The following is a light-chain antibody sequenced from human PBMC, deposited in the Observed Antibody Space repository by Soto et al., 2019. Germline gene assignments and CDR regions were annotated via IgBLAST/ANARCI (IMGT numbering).Light chain of an antibody. V-gene: IGLV1-44*01. J-gene: IGLJ1*01. CDR3: ATWDDSLNGYG. CDR1: SSNVGSNA. Sequence: QSVLTQPPSASESPGQRVTISCSGSSSNVGSNAVNWYQQLPGTAPTLLIYSNNERLSGVPDRFSGSKSGTSASLATSGLQSEDEADYYCATWDDSLNGYGFGTGTKVTVL. CDR2: SNN.